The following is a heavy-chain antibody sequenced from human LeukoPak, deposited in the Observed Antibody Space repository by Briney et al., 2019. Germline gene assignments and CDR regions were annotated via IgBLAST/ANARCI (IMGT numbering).Heavy chain of an antibody. CDR3: ARDTYYYDSSGYFDY. CDR2: IIAYNGNT. J-gene: IGHJ4*02. D-gene: IGHD3-22*01. CDR1: AYTFTCYG. V-gene: IGHV1-18*01. Sequence: ASVKVSCKSSAYTFTCYGISWVRQAPGQGLERMGLIIAYNGNTKHAQKLQGRVTMTTDTSTSTAYMELRSLRSDDTAVYYCARDTYYYDSSGYFDYWGQGTLVTVSS.